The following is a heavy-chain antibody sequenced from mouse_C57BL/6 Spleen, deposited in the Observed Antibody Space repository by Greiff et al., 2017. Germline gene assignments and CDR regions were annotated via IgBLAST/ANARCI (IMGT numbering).Heavy chain of an antibody. D-gene: IGHD2-3*01. CDR1: GYTFTDYE. CDR2: IDPETGGT. V-gene: IGHV1-15*01. Sequence: QVQLQQSGAELVRPGASVTLSCKASGYTFTDYEMHWVKQTPVHGLEWIGAIDPETGGTAYNQKFKGKAILTADKSSSTAYMELRSLTSEDSAVYYCTRTTYDGYYLYAMDYWGQGTSVTVSS. J-gene: IGHJ4*01. CDR3: TRTTYDGYYLYAMDY.